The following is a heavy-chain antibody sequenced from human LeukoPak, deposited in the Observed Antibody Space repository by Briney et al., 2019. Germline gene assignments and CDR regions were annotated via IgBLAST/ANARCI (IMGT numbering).Heavy chain of an antibody. CDR2: IKQDGSEK. Sequence: GGSLRPSCAASGFTFSSYWMSWVRQAPGKGLEWVANIKQDGSEKYYVDSVKGRFTISRDNAKNSLFLQMKSLRAEDTAVYYCARVVMVIIGGNWFDPWGQGTLVTVSS. V-gene: IGHV3-7*04. D-gene: IGHD3-22*01. CDR3: ARVVMVIIGGNWFDP. CDR1: GFTFSSYW. J-gene: IGHJ5*02.